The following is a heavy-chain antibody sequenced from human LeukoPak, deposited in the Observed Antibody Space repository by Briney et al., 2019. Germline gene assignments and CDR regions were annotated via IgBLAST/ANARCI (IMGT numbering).Heavy chain of an antibody. J-gene: IGHJ4*02. CDR2: ISYDGSNK. CDR3: AKTTVN. V-gene: IGHV3-30*18. CDR1: GFTFSSYG. D-gene: IGHD4-17*01. Sequence: SGRSLRLSCAASGFTFSSYGMHWVRQAPGKGLEWVAVISYDGSNKYYADSVKGRFTISRDNSKNTLYLQMNSLRAEDTAVYYCAKTTVNWGQGTLVTVSS.